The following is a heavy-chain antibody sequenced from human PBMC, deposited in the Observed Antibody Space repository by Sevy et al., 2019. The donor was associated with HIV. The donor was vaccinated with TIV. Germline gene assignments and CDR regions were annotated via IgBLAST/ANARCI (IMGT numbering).Heavy chain of an antibody. D-gene: IGHD6-13*01. CDR2: IWYDGSNK. V-gene: IGHV3-33*01. CDR1: GFTFSSYG. J-gene: IGHJ6*02. CDR3: ARDEDLRSFFDRRQQLPAYGMDV. Sequence: GGSLRLSCAASGFTFSSYGMHWVRQAPGKGLEWVAVIWYDGSNKYYADSVKGRFTISRDNSKNTLYLQMNSLRAEDTAVYYCARDEDLRSFFDRRQQLPAYGMDVWGQGTTVTVSS.